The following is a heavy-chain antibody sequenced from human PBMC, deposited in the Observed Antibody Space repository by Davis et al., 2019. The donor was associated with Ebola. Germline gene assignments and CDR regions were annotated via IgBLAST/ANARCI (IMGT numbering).Heavy chain of an antibody. J-gene: IGHJ6*04. D-gene: IGHD1-1*01. Sequence: SETLSLTCSVSGASISSYYWSWIRQAPGKGLEWIGFRYNSGSTNHNPSLQSRVIISIDTANKQISLKLSSVTAADTAVYYCARAGTTVVEERVTYHYGMDVWGKGTTVTVSS. CDR1: GASISSYY. V-gene: IGHV4-59*01. CDR2: RYNSGST. CDR3: ARAGTTVVEERVTYHYGMDV.